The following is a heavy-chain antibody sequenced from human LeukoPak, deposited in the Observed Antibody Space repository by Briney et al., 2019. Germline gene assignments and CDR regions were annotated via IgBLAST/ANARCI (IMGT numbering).Heavy chain of an antibody. CDR2: IWFGGSNE. V-gene: IGHV3-33*06. J-gene: IGHJ4*02. Sequence: GGSLRLSCAASGFIFSNYGMHWVRQAPGKGLEWVAVIWFGGSNEDYADSVKGRFTISRDNSKNTLFLQMNSLRAEDTAVYYCAKVVPFELGFDYWGQGTLVTVSS. CDR1: GFIFSNYG. D-gene: IGHD3/OR15-3a*01. CDR3: AKVVPFELGFDY.